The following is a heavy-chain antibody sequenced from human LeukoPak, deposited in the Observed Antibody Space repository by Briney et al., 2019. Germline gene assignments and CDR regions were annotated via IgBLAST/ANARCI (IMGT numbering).Heavy chain of an antibody. CDR1: GFTFTSYN. Sequence: GGSLRLSCAASGFTFTSYNMNCVREALGEGVEWGSSITSRMGYIYYADSVRGRFTISRANATNSLYLQMHSLRVEDTAEYSCARDPYSGHYGAYYSYSLDVWGKGTTVTVSS. J-gene: IGHJ6*03. CDR3: ARDPYSGHYGAYYSYSLDV. CDR2: ITSRMGYI. D-gene: IGHD1-26*01. V-gene: IGHV3-21*06.